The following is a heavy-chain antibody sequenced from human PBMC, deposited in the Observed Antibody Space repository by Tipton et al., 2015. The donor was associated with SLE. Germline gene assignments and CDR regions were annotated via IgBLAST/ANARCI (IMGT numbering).Heavy chain of an antibody. CDR3: ARADRGNCRNSDCYIFDY. D-gene: IGHD2-21*01. Sequence: TLSLTCSVSGGSIRSYYWSWIRQPAGKGLEWIGRIYISGSTSFNPSLKSRVTMSVDTSKNQFSLKLSSVTAADTAVYFCARADRGNCRNSDCYIFDYWGQGTPVTVSS. J-gene: IGHJ4*02. V-gene: IGHV4-4*07. CDR2: IYISGST. CDR1: GGSIRSYY.